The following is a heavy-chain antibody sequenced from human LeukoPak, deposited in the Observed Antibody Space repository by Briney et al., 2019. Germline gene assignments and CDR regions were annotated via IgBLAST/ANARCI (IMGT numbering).Heavy chain of an antibody. CDR2: ISAYNGNT. V-gene: IGHV1-18*04. CDR1: GYTFTSYG. D-gene: IGHD3-16*02. Sequence: ASVKVSCKASGYTFTSYGISWVRQAPGQGLEWMGWISAYNGNTNYAQKLQGRVTMTTDTSTSTAYMELRSLRSDDTALYYCARDPKYDYVWGSYRPEEGYFDYWGQGTLVTVSS. J-gene: IGHJ4*02. CDR3: ARDPKYDYVWGSYRPEEGYFDY.